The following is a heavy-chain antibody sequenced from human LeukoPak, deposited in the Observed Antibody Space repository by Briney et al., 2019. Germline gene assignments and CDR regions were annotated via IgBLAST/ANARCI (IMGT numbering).Heavy chain of an antibody. D-gene: IGHD3-16*02. CDR1: GFTFSDYY. Sequence: GGSLRLSCAASGFTFSDYYMSWLRQAPGKGLEWVSYISSSSSYTKYADSVKGRFTISRDNAKNSLYLQMNSLRAEDTAVYYCARGGYDYVWGSYRYYFDYWGQGTLVTVSS. J-gene: IGHJ4*02. V-gene: IGHV3-11*06. CDR3: ARGGYDYVWGSYRYYFDY. CDR2: ISSSSSYT.